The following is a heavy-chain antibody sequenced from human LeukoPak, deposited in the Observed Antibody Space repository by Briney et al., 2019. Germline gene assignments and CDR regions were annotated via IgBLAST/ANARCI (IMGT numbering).Heavy chain of an antibody. J-gene: IGHJ2*01. CDR1: GGSFSGYY. V-gene: IGHV4-59*01. CDR3: ARAPYSSSSFWYFDL. D-gene: IGHD6-6*01. CDR2: IYYSGST. Sequence: PSETLSLTCAVYGGSFSGYYWSWIRQPPGKGLEWIGYIYYSGSTNYNPSLKSRVTISVDTSKNQFSLKLSSVTAADTAVYYCARAPYSSSSFWYFDLWGRGTLVTVSS.